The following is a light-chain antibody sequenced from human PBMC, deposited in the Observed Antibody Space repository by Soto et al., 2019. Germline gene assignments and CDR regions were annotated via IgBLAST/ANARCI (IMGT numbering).Light chain of an antibody. Sequence: DTVMTQSPATLSVSPGERDTLSCRASQSVNRNLAWYQQKSGQAPRLLIYGASTRATGIPVRFSGSGSGTEFTLTISSLQSEDSAVYYCQQYTYWPWTLGQGTKV. J-gene: IGKJ1*01. CDR2: GAS. V-gene: IGKV3-15*01. CDR1: QSVNRN. CDR3: QQYTYWPWT.